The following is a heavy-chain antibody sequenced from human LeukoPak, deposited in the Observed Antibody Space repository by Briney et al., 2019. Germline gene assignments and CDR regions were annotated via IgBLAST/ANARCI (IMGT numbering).Heavy chain of an antibody. Sequence: GGSLRLSCAASGFIFSGYSMNWVRQAPGKGLEWVSSITSSTSYIYYADSVKGRFTISRDNAKNSLYLQMNSLRAEDTAVYYCARDRDYDGGMDVWGQGTTVTVSS. CDR2: ITSSTSYI. J-gene: IGHJ6*02. D-gene: IGHD4-17*01. V-gene: IGHV3-21*04. CDR1: GFIFSGYS. CDR3: ARDRDYDGGMDV.